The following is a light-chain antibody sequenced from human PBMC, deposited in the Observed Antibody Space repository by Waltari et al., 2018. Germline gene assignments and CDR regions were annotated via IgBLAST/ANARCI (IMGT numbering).Light chain of an antibody. CDR3: QSADSSGAYVV. V-gene: IGLV3-25*03. CDR1: VLPKQY. Sequence: SFELTQPPSVSVSPGQTARITCSGDVLPKQYAHWYQQGPGQAPLLIIYKDTERPSGIPERFSGSSSGTTVTLTISGVLAEDEADYHCQSADSSGAYVVFGGGTKLTVL. CDR2: KDT. J-gene: IGLJ2*01.